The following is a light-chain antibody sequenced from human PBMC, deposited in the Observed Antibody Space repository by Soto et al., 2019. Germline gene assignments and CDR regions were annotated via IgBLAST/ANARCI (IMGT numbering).Light chain of an antibody. V-gene: IGKV3D-20*02. CDR2: GAS. CDR3: QQRSNWPWT. CDR1: QSVSSSY. J-gene: IGKJ1*01. Sequence: ILFTQSPGTLSLSPGERATLSCRASQSVSSSYLAWYQQKPGQAPRLLIYGASSRDTGIPDRFSGSGSGTDFTLTISRLEPEDFAVYYCQQRSNWPWTFGQGTKVDIK.